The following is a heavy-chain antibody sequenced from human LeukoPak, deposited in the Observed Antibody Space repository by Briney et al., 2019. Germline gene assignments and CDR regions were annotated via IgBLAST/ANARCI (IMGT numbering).Heavy chain of an antibody. Sequence: PGGSLRLSCAASGFTFSSYGMHWVRQAPGKGLEWVAVISYDGSNKYYADSVKGRFTISRDNSKNTLYLQMNSLRAEDTAVYYCAKPESGSYRGPFDYWGQGTLVTVSS. D-gene: IGHD1-26*01. CDR2: ISYDGSNK. J-gene: IGHJ4*02. CDR1: GFTFSSYG. CDR3: AKPESGSYRGPFDY. V-gene: IGHV3-30*18.